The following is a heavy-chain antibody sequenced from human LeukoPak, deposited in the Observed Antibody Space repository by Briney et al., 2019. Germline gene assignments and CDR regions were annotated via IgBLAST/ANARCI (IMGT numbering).Heavy chain of an antibody. D-gene: IGHD5-24*01. CDR1: GYSFTSYW. V-gene: IGHV5-51*01. CDR2: IYPGDSDT. J-gene: IGHJ4*02. CDR3: ASCRDGYSADY. Sequence: GESLKISCKSPGYSFTSYWIGWGRQMPGRGLEWMGIIYPGDSDTRYSPSFQGQVTISADKSISTAYLQWSSLKASDTAMYYCASCRDGYSADYWGQGTLVTVSS.